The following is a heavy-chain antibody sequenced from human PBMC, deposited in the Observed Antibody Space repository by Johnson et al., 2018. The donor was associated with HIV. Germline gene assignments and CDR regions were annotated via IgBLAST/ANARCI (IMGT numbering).Heavy chain of an antibody. D-gene: IGHD6-13*01. J-gene: IGHJ3*02. CDR3: ARDNGIAAAGDLDI. CDR2: ISYDGSNK. V-gene: IGHV3-30*04. Sequence: QVQLVESGGGVVQPGRSLRLSCAASGFTFSSYAMHWVRQAPGKGLEWVAVISYDGSNKYYADSVTGRFTISRDNSKNTLYLQMNSLRAEDTAVYYCARDNGIAAAGDLDIWGQGTMVTVSS. CDR1: GFTFSSYA.